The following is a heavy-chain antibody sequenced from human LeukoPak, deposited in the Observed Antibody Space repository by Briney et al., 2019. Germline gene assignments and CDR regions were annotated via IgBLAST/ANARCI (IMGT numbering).Heavy chain of an antibody. CDR3: AKDSSDYSYYFDY. CDR2: ISYDGSNK. J-gene: IGHJ4*02. V-gene: IGHV3-30-3*01. Sequence: GGSLRLSCAASGFTFSSYAMHWVRQAPGKGLEWVAVISYDGSNKYYADSVKGRFTISRDNSKNTLYLQMNSLRAEDTAVYYCAKDSSDYSYYFDYWGQGTLVTVSP. D-gene: IGHD4-17*01. CDR1: GFTFSSYA.